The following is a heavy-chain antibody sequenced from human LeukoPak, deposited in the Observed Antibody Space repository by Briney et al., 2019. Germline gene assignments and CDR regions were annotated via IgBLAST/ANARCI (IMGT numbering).Heavy chain of an antibody. V-gene: IGHV3-30-3*01. CDR1: GFTFSSYA. CDR3: ASFLDYYDSSGYY. Sequence: GGSLRLSCAASGFTFSSYAMHWVRQAPGKGLEWVAVISYDGSNKYYADSVKGRFTISRDNSKNTLYLQMNSLRAEDTAVYYCASFLDYYDSSGYYWGQGTLVTVSS. D-gene: IGHD3-22*01. J-gene: IGHJ4*02. CDR2: ISYDGSNK.